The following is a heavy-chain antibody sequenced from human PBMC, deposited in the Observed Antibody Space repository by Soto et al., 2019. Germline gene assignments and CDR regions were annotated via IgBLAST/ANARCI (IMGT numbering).Heavy chain of an antibody. V-gene: IGHV4-39*01. CDR2: IYYSGST. J-gene: IGHJ3*02. D-gene: IGHD2-2*01. CDR3: ARRAVVVPAANDAFDI. Sequence: SETLSLTCTVSGGSISSSSYYWGWIRQPPGKGLEWIGSIYYSGSTYYNPSLKSRVTISVDTSKNQFSLKLSSVTAADTAVYYCARRAVVVPAANDAFDIWGQGTMVTVSS. CDR1: GGSISSSSYY.